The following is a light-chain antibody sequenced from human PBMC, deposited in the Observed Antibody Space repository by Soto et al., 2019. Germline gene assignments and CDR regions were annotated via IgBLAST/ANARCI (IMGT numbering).Light chain of an antibody. J-gene: IGLJ1*01. Sequence: SVLPQPRSVSGSPGQSVTISCTGTSSDVGGYNYVSWYQQHPGKAPKLMIYDVSKRPSGVPDRFSGSKSGNTASLTISGLQAEDEADYYCCSYAGSYHYVFGTGTKVTVL. CDR3: CSYAGSYHYV. CDR1: SSDVGGYNY. CDR2: DVS. V-gene: IGLV2-11*01.